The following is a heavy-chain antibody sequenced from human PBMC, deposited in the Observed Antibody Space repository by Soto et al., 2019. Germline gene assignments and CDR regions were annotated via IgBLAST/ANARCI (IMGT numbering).Heavy chain of an antibody. Sequence: SQTRSLTFAISGDSVSSNSSAWNCISQSPSRGLEWLGRTYYRSKWYNDYAVSVKSRITINPDTSKNQFSLQLNSVTPEDTAVYYCARADKYYYYYGMDVWGQGTTVTVSS. J-gene: IGHJ6*02. CDR3: ARADKYYYYYGMDV. V-gene: IGHV6-1*01. CDR1: GDSVSSNSSA. CDR2: TYYRSKWYN.